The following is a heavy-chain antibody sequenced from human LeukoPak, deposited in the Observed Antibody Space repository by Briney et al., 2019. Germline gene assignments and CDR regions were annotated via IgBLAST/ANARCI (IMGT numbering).Heavy chain of an antibody. V-gene: IGHV1-18*01. CDR2: ISAYNGNT. Sequence: ASVKVSCKASGYSFANYVIISRVRQAPGQGLEWMGWISAYNGNTEYVQNLQGRVTMTTDTPTSTAYMELRSLRFDDTAVYYCARGMGYNYYYMDVWGKGTTVTVSS. J-gene: IGHJ6*03. D-gene: IGHD2-8*01. CDR3: ARGMGYNYYYMDV. CDR1: GYSFANYV.